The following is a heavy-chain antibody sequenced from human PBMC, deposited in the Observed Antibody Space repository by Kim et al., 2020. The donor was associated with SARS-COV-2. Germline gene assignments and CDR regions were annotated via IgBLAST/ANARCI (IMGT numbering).Heavy chain of an antibody. CDR3: AREKYNSSWYNWVDP. Sequence: GGSLRLSCAASGFTFSSYSMNWVRQAPGKGLEWVSSISSSSSYIYNADSVKGRFTISRDNAKNSLYLQMNSLRAEDTAVYYCAREKYNSSWYNWVDPWGQGTLVTVSS. CDR2: ISSSSSYI. J-gene: IGHJ5*02. D-gene: IGHD6-13*01. CDR1: GFTFSSYS. V-gene: IGHV3-21*01.